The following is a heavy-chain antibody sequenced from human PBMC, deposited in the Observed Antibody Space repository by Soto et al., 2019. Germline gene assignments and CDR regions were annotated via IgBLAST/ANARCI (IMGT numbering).Heavy chain of an antibody. CDR2: ISAYNGNT. CDR1: GYTFTSYG. D-gene: IGHD3-16*01. CDR3: ARVPRELGGYYYYGMDV. V-gene: IGHV1-18*01. J-gene: IGHJ6*02. Sequence: QVQLVQSGAEVKKPGASVKVSCKASGYTFTSYGISWVRQTPGQGLEWMGWISAYNGNTNYAQKLQGRVTMTTDTSTSTAYMELRSLRSDDTAVYYCARVPRELGGYYYYGMDVWGQGTTVTVSS.